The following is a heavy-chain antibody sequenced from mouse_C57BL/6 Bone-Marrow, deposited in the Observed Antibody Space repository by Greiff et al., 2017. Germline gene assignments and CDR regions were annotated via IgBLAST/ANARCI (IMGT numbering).Heavy chain of an antibody. V-gene: IGHV5-6*01. CDR2: ISSGGSYS. D-gene: IGHD1-1*01. J-gene: IGHJ2*01. CDR1: GFTFSSYG. Sequence: EVKVVESGGDLVKPGGSLKLSCAASGFTFSSYGMSWVRQTPDKRLEWVATISSGGSYSYYPDSVKGRFTISSDTAKYTLYLQRCSLKSEDTAMYCCARPSYYYGSSPYYFDYWGQGTTLTVSS. CDR3: ARPSYYYGSSPYYFDY.